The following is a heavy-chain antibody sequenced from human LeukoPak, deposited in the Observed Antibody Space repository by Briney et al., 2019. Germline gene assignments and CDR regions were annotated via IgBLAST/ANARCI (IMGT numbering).Heavy chain of an antibody. V-gene: IGHV3-23*01. D-gene: IGHD3-16*02. CDR1: GFTFSSYA. Sequence: GGSLRLSCAASGFTFSSYAMSWVRHAPGKGLEWVSAIGGSGGSTYYADSVKGRFTISRDNSKNTLYLQMNSLRAEDTAVYYCAKPRLRLGELSPNWFDPWGQGTLVTVSS. CDR2: IGGSGGST. CDR3: AKPRLRLGELSPNWFDP. J-gene: IGHJ5*02.